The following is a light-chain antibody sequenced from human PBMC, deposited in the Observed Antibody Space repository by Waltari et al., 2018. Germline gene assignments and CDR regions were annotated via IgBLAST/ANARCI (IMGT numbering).Light chain of an antibody. CDR2: SND. V-gene: IGLV1-44*01. J-gene: IGLJ2*01. CDR1: NSNIGSKP. CDR3: AAWDVRLNAVV. Sequence: QSVLTQPPSVSGTPGQTVTISCSGSNSNIGSKPVSWYQQLPGSAPELLIYSNDRRPSGVPDRFSGSKSGTSASLAITGLQSEDEADYHCAAWDVRLNAVVFGGGTKLTVL.